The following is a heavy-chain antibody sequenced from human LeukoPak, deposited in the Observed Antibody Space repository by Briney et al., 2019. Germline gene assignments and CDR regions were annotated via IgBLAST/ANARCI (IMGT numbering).Heavy chain of an antibody. D-gene: IGHD3-16*02. V-gene: IGHV3-43D*03. CDR3: AKGPVRGSYRYGYFDY. CDR1: GFTFDDYA. Sequence: AGGSLRLSCAASGFTFDDYAMHWVRQAPGKGLEWVSLISWDGGSTYYADSVKGRFTISRDNSKNSLYLQMNSLRAEDTALYYCAKGPVRGSYRYGYFDYWGQGTLVTVSS. J-gene: IGHJ4*02. CDR2: ISWDGGST.